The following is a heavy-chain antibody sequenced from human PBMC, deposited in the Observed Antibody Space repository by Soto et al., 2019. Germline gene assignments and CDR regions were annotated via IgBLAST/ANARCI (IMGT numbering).Heavy chain of an antibody. J-gene: IGHJ6*02. CDR2: IWYAGSNK. V-gene: IGHV3-33*01. Sequence: QVQLVDSGGGVVQPGGSLRLSCAASGFTFSNYGMHWVRQAPGKGLESVAVIWYAGSNKYYADSVKGRFTISRDNSKNTMYLQVNSLRAEDTAVYYCARDYSRYYGMDVWGQGTTVTVSS. D-gene: IGHD2-15*01. CDR3: ARDYSRYYGMDV. CDR1: GFTFSNYG.